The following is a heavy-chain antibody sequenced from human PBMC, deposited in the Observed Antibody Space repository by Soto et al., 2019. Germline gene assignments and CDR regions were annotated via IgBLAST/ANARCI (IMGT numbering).Heavy chain of an antibody. D-gene: IGHD3-22*01. J-gene: IGHJ4*02. Sequence: SGYTFTSYGISWVRQAPGQGLEWMGWISAYNGNTNYAQKLQGRVTMTTDTSTSTAYMELRSLRSDDTAVYYCARDPRSFHYYDSSGHIDYWGQGTLVT. CDR1: GYTFTSYG. V-gene: IGHV1-18*01. CDR2: ISAYNGNT. CDR3: ARDPRSFHYYDSSGHIDY.